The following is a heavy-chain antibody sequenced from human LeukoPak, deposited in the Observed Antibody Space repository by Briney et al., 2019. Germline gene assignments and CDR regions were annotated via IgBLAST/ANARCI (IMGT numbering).Heavy chain of an antibody. D-gene: IGHD2-2*02. J-gene: IGHJ6*02. CDR3: ARLYIVVVPAAIPEDLNYYYYGMDV. CDR1: GFTFSSYG. Sequence: GRSLRLSCAASGFTFSSYGMHWVRQAPGKGLEWVALIWYDGNNKYYADSVKGRFTISRDNSKNTLYLQLNSLRAEDTAVYYCARLYIVVVPAAIPEDLNYYYYGMDVWGQGTTVTVSS. V-gene: IGHV3-33*01. CDR2: IWYDGNNK.